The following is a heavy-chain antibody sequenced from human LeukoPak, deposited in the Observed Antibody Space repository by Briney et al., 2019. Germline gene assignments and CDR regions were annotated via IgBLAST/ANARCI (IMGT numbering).Heavy chain of an antibody. Sequence: SQTLSLTCTVSGGSISSGGYYWSWIRQPPGKGLEWIGYIYHSGSTYYNLSLKSRVTISVDRSKNQFSLKLSSVTAADTAVYYCARRSIAAGYFDYWGQGTLVTVSS. D-gene: IGHD6-6*01. CDR3: ARRSIAAGYFDY. CDR1: GGSISSGGYY. J-gene: IGHJ4*02. CDR2: IYHSGST. V-gene: IGHV4-30-2*01.